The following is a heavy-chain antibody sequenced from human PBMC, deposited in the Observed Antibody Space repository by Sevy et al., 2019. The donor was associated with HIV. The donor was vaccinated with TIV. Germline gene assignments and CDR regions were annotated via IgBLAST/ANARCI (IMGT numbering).Heavy chain of an antibody. Sequence: SETLSLTCTASGGSLVSPTFYWGWVRQPPGERLEWIAAMHYGGNTYYNPSLKDRLAMSIDTSKNQFSLNLTSVTAADAAVYHCVRDHHLRGRHWFDSWGQGARVTVSS. V-gene: IGHV4-39*02. CDR3: VRDHHLRGRHWFDS. D-gene: IGHD3-16*01. CDR1: GGSLVSPTFY. CDR2: MHYGGNT. J-gene: IGHJ5*01.